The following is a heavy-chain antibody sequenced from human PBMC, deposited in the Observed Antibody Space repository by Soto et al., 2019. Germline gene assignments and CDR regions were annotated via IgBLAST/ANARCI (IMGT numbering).Heavy chain of an antibody. CDR3: ARDRYCSDGSCFYYWYFDL. CDR2: TYYRSKWYN. Sequence: SQTLSLTCAISGDSVSSNSAAWNCIRQSPSRGLEWLGRTYYRSKWYNDYAVSVKSRITINPDTSKNQFSLLLNSVTPEDTAVYYCARDRYCSDGSCFYYWYFDLWGRGTLVTVSS. D-gene: IGHD2-15*01. CDR1: GDSVSSNSAA. V-gene: IGHV6-1*01. J-gene: IGHJ2*01.